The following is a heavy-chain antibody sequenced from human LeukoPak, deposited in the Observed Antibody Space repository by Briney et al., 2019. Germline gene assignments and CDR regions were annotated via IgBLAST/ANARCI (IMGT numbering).Heavy chain of an antibody. V-gene: IGHV3-74*03. CDR2: INSDGSGT. D-gene: IGHD1-26*01. CDR1: GFTFSDYW. CDR3: ARVYSGTYYWDLDF. J-gene: IGHJ4*02. Sequence: PGGSLRLSCAASGFTFSDYWMHWVRQAPGKGLVWVARINSDGSGTTYADSVKGRFTISRDNAKNTLYLQMNRLRAEDTALYYCARVYSGTYYWDLDFWGQGTLVSVSS.